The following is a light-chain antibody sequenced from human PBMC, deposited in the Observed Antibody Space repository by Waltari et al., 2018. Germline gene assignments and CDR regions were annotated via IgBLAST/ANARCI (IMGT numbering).Light chain of an antibody. CDR3: AAWDDSLNGWV. Sequence: QSVLTQSPSASGTPGQRVTISCSGSSPNIGSNTVNWYKQVPGTAPKLLISTNNQGPSGVPDRFSGSKSGTSSSLAISGLQSEDEADYFCAAWDDSLNGWVFGGGTKLSVL. CDR2: TNN. V-gene: IGLV1-44*01. CDR1: SPNIGSNT. J-gene: IGLJ3*02.